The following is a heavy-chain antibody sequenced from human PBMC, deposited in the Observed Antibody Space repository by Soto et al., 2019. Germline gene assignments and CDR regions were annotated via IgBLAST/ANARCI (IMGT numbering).Heavy chain of an antibody. J-gene: IGHJ3*02. CDR1: GFTVSSNY. CDR2: IYSGGST. D-gene: IGHD4-17*01. CDR3: ARDRLGAAFDI. Sequence: GGSLRLSCAASGFTVSSNYMSWVRQAPGKGLEWVSVIYSGGSTYYADSVKGRFTISRDNSKNTLYLQMNSLRAEDTAVYYCARDRLGAAFDIWGQGTMVTVSS. V-gene: IGHV3-66*01.